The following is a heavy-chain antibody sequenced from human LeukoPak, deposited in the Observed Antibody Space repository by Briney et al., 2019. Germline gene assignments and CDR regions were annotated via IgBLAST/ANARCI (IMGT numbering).Heavy chain of an antibody. CDR1: GFTFDDYA. CDR2: ISWNSGSI. CDR3: AKEVYWISTSCFYFDY. D-gene: IGHD2-2*01. V-gene: IGHV3-9*01. Sequence: GRSLRLSCAASGFTFDDYAMHWVRQAPGKGLEWVSGISWNSGSIGYADSVKGRFTISRDNAKNSLYLQMNSLRAEDTALYYCAKEVYWISTSCFYFDYWGQGTLVTVSS. J-gene: IGHJ4*02.